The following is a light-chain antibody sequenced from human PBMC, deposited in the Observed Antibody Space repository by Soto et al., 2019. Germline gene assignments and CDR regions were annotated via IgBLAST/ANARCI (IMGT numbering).Light chain of an antibody. CDR1: QGISSY. Sequence: DIQLTQSPSFLSASVGDRVTITCRASQGISSYLAWYQQKPGKAPKLLSYAASTLQSGVPSRFSGSGSGTDFTLTISSLQPEAFATYYCQQLNSYPITFGQGTRLEI. CDR3: QQLNSYPIT. CDR2: AAS. V-gene: IGKV1-9*01. J-gene: IGKJ5*01.